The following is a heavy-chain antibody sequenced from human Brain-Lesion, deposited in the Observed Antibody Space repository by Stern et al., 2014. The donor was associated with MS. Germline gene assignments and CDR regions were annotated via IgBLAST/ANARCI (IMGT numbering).Heavy chain of an antibody. D-gene: IGHD2-15*01. CDR3: ARDRTCTGGSCYGT. Sequence: EVQLVESGGKLIQPGESLRISCAASGFTVSNHYMTWVRQAQGKGLEWVCLIDSGGWTYYADSVKGRFTISRDKSKNTLYLQMNNLRAEDTAVYYCARDRTCTGGSCYGTWGQGTLVTVSS. CDR2: IDSGGWT. V-gene: IGHV3-53*01. J-gene: IGHJ5*02. CDR1: GFTVSNHY.